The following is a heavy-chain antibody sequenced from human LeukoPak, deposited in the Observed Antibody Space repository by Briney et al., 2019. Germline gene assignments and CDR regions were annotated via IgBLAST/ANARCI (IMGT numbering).Heavy chain of an antibody. D-gene: IGHD3-16*01. CDR3: VREGEEGQRLFEY. V-gene: IGHV3-66*01. CDR2: VNIDGRT. J-gene: IGHJ4*02. CDR1: EFTVSDNY. Sequence: GGSLRLSCAASEFTVSDNYMSWVRQAPGKGLEWVSVVNIDGRTYSADSVKDRFIISRDISKNTLHLQMHSLRVEDTAVYYCVREGEEGQRLFEYWGQGTLVTVSS.